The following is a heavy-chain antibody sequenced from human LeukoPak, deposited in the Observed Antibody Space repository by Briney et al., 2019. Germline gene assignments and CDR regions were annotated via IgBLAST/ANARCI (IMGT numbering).Heavy chain of an antibody. D-gene: IGHD1-26*01. CDR1: VFTYSRSA. J-gene: IGHJ6*03. CDR3: ARDPGDRFTPPDYYYYMDV. CDR2: ISYDGSTT. V-gene: IGHV3-30*04. Sequence: PGGSVRLFCAASVFTYSRSAMHGVRQAPGRGLEWGAVISYDGSTTYYSDSVQGRFTIPRDNSKNTLYLQMNRLRAEDTAAFYCARDPGDRFTPPDYYYYMDVWGTGTTVTVSS.